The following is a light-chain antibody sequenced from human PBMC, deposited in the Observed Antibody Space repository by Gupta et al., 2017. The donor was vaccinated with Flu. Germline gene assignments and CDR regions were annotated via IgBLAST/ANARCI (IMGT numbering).Light chain of an antibody. J-gene: IGLJ1*01. V-gene: IGLV2-11*01. CDR3: CSYASSLTYV. Sequence: IPCTGTTNDVGSTRVCPGYQQSQARPPKLVICDVGKRPSGIALRFSGSKSGNTASLTIAGLQAEDEAEYYCCSYASSLTYVFGTGTKITVL. CDR2: DVG. CDR1: TNDVGSTRV.